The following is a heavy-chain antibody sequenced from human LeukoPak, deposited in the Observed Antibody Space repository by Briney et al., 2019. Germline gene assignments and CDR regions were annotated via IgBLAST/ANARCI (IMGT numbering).Heavy chain of an antibody. V-gene: IGHV1-46*01. CDR3: ARGASSGIAAAGTGFDP. J-gene: IGHJ5*02. D-gene: IGHD6-13*01. CDR2: INPSGGST. CDR1: GYTFTSYY. Sequence: ASVKVSCKASGYTFTSYYMHWVRQAPGQGLEWMGIINPSGGSTSYAQKFQGRVTMTRDTSTSTAYMELSSLRSEDTAVYYCARGASSGIAAAGTGFDPWGQGTLVTVSS.